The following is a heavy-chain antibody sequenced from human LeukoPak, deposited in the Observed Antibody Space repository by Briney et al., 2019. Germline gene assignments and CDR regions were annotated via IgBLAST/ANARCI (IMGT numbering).Heavy chain of an antibody. D-gene: IGHD2-2*01. Sequence: GASVKVSCKASGGTFSSYAISWVRQAPGQGLEWMGGIIPIFGTANYAQKFQGRVTITAGESTSTAYMELSSLRSEDTAVYYCARDPRQLPHVHYYYYMDVWGKGTTVTVSS. CDR2: IIPIFGTA. V-gene: IGHV1-69*01. J-gene: IGHJ6*03. CDR1: GGTFSSYA. CDR3: ARDPRQLPHVHYYYYMDV.